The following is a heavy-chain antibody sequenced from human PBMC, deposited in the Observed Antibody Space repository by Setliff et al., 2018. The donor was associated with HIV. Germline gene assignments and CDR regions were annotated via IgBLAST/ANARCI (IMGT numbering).Heavy chain of an antibody. Sequence: ASVKVSCKASGYSFTSYGISWVRQAPGQGLEWMGWISAYNGNKNYAQKIQDRLTMTTDTSTSTAYMELRSLSSDDTAVYYCARDNEAIGWFGDRPDHILLFWGQGAMVTVSS. CDR1: GYSFTSYG. CDR3: ARDNEAIGWFGDRPDHILLF. J-gene: IGHJ3*01. D-gene: IGHD3-10*01. CDR2: ISAYNGNK. V-gene: IGHV1-18*01.